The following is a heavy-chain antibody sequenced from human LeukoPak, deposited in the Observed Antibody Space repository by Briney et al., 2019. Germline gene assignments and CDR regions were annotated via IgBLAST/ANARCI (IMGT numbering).Heavy chain of an antibody. J-gene: IGHJ4*02. CDR3: ARFTARAREIDY. D-gene: IGHD6-6*01. V-gene: IGHV4-59*08. Sequence: PSETLSLTCSVSGASISDSYWTWIRQPPGKTLEWIGYIYYTGDNDYNPSLKSRVTMSVDTSKSLLSLKLTSVTAADTAVYYCARFTARAREIDYWGQGILVTVSS. CDR2: IYYTGDN. CDR1: GASISDSY.